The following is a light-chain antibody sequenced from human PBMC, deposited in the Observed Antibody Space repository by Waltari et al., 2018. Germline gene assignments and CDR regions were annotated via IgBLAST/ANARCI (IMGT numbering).Light chain of an antibody. CDR1: SSDVGGYKY. CDR2: DVN. J-gene: IGLJ3*02. CDR3: CSYAGSYTLV. Sequence: ALTHPASVPGFPGRSAPSPCRGTSSDVGGYKYFPWYQQHQDKAPKLMIYDVNRRPSGVPDRFSGSKSGNTASLTISGLQAEDEADYYCCSYAGSYTLVFGGGTKLTVL. V-gene: IGLV2-11*01.